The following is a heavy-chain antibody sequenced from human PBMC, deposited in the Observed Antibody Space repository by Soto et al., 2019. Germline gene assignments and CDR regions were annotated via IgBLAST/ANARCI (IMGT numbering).Heavy chain of an antibody. D-gene: IGHD3-16*02. Sequence: GGSLRLSCVASGFTFSSYEMNWVRQAPGKGLEWVSYISSSGSTIYYADSVKGRFTISRDNAKNSLYLQMNSLRAEDTAVYYCARDGDYVWGSYRYDAFDIWGQGTMVTVSS. CDR2: ISSSGSTI. CDR3: ARDGDYVWGSYRYDAFDI. V-gene: IGHV3-48*03. J-gene: IGHJ3*02. CDR1: GFTFSSYE.